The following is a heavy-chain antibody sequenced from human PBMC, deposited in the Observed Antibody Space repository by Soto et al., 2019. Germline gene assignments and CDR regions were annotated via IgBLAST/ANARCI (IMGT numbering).Heavy chain of an antibody. CDR3: ARVNPRSIKLSDFDL. CDR2: IIPIFGTE. V-gene: IGHV1-69*14. J-gene: IGHJ2*01. Sequence: QVQLVQSGAEVKKPGSSVTVSCKASGGTFSSYTISWVRQAPGQGLDWMGGIIPIFGTENYAQKFQGRVTINAKKSTSTCYMELSRLRADDTSVYYCARVNPRSIKLSDFDLWGPGTLVTVFS. D-gene: IGHD2-21*01. CDR1: GGTFSSYT.